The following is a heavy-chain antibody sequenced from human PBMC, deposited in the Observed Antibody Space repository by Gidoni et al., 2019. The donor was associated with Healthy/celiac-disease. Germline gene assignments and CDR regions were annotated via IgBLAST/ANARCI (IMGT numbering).Heavy chain of an antibody. V-gene: IGHV3-49*04. Sequence: EVQLVESGGGLVQPGRSLRLSCTASVFPFGDYAMSWVRQAPGKGLEWVGFIRSKAYGGTTEYAASVKGRFTISRDDSKSIAYLQMNSLKTEDTAVYYCTQVIEDAFDIWGQGTMVTVSS. CDR3: TQVIEDAFDI. CDR2: IRSKAYGGTT. J-gene: IGHJ3*02. D-gene: IGHD3-22*01. CDR1: VFPFGDYA.